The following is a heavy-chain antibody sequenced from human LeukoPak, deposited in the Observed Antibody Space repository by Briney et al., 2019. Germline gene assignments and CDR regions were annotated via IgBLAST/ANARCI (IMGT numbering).Heavy chain of an antibody. CDR2: ISWSSGSI. V-gene: IGHV3-9*01. Sequence: GGSLRLSCAASGFTFDDYAMHWVRQAPGKGLEWVSGISWSSGSIGYADSVKGRFTISRDNAKNSLYLQMNSLRAEDTALYYCAKDIRGELTNFDYWGQGTLVTVSS. CDR3: AKDIRGELTNFDY. D-gene: IGHD3-16*01. J-gene: IGHJ4*02. CDR1: GFTFDDYA.